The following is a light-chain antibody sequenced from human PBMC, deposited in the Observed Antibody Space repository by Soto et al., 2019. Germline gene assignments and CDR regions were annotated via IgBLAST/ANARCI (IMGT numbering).Light chain of an antibody. CDR1: QSVSSNS. CDR2: GAS. CDR3: QQYGGSPRT. J-gene: IGKJ1*01. V-gene: IGKV3-20*01. Sequence: EIVLTQSPGTLSLSPGERATLSCRASQSVSSNSLAWYQQKRGQAPGLLIHGASSRATGIPDRFSGSGSGTDFTLTISRLEPEDFAVYYCQQYGGSPRTFGQGTKVEVK.